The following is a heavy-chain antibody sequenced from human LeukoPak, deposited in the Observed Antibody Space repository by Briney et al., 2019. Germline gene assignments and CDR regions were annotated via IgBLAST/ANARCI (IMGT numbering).Heavy chain of an antibody. V-gene: IGHV1-18*01. CDR2: ISTYTGNS. J-gene: IGHJ1*01. CDR3: ARSKSGIAAVKTAEYFQH. Sequence: GASVKVSCKASGYTFSNYVLTLVRQAPGQGLEWVGRISTYTGNSDYAQKFQDRASMTRDTSTTTAYMELRNLRSDDTAVYYCARSKSGIAAVKTAEYFQHWGQGTMVTVSS. D-gene: IGHD6-13*01. CDR1: GYTFSNYV.